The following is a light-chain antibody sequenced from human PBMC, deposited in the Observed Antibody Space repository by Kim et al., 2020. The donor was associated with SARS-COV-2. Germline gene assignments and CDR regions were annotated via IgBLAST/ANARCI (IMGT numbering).Light chain of an antibody. CDR1: SLRNYS. CDR3: NSRDSSGYHVI. V-gene: IGLV3-19*01. Sequence: ALGQTVRITCLGDSLRNYSASWYQQKAGQAPVLVIYGKNNRPSGIPDRFSGSNSGNTVSLTITGAQAEDEAHYYCNSRDSSGYHVIFGGGTQLTVL. J-gene: IGLJ2*01. CDR2: GKN.